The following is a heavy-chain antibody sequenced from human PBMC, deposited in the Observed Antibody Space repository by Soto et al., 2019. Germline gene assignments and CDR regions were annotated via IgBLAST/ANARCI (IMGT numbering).Heavy chain of an antibody. J-gene: IGHJ4*02. CDR1: GVTFSSES. CDR3: ARVKGIYGSGSYYKGYFDY. V-gene: IGHV3-48*02. Sequence: AGSLRLCCAASGVTFSSESMIWLRQDPGKGLEWISFISRTSNTIYYVGSVKGRFTTSRDNGKNLLYLQMNDLRDEDTAVYYCARVKGIYGSGSYYKGYFDYWGEGTLVTVSS. D-gene: IGHD3-10*01. CDR2: ISRTSNTI.